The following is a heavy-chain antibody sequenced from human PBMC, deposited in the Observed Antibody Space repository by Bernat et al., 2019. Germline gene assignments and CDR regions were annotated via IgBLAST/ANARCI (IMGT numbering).Heavy chain of an antibody. Sequence: QLQLVESGGGVVQPGRSLRLSCAASGFTFSNHGMHWVRQAPGKGLEWVAVIWYDGSKNYYADSLKGRFTISRDNAKNSLYLQMNSLRAEDTAVYYCARRSYSSGWSTFDYWGQGTLVTVSS. CDR3: ARRSYSSGWSTFDY. D-gene: IGHD6-19*01. V-gene: IGHV3-33*01. CDR2: IWYDGSKN. J-gene: IGHJ4*02. CDR1: GFTFSNHG.